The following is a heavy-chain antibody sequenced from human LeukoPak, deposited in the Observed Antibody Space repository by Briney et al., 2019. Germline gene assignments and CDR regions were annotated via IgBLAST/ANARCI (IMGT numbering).Heavy chain of an antibody. J-gene: IGHJ4*02. CDR1: GFTVKNNF. Sequence: GGSLRLSCAAPGFTVKNNFMNWIRQAPGKGLEWVSVLYSDGTTYYAGSVQGRFTISRDHPKNTLYLQMNSLRAEDSAIYYCARESSNFLGGENYFDSWGQGTLVTVSS. CDR2: LYSDGTT. CDR3: ARESSNFLGGENYFDS. D-gene: IGHD3-10*01. V-gene: IGHV3-66*01.